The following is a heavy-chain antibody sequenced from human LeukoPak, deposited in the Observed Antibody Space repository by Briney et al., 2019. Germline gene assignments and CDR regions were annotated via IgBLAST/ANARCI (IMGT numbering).Heavy chain of an antibody. CDR2: ITYDGSEI. V-gene: IGHV3-33*06. CDR1: GFTFSSYG. J-gene: IGHJ4*02. CDR3: PKDASDWSRD. D-gene: IGHD6-19*01. Sequence: GGSLRLSCAASGFTFSSYGMHWVRQAPGKGLEWVAVITYDGSEIYYGDSVRGRFTISRDISKNTLHLQMNGLRAEDTAVYYCPKDASDWSRDWGQGTLVTVSS.